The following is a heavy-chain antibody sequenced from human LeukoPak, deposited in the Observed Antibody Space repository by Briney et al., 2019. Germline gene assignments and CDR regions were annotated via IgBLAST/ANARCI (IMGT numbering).Heavy chain of an antibody. Sequence: PGGSLRLSCAASGFTFSSYGMHWVRQAPGKGLEGVAFIRYDGSNKYYADSVKGRFTISRDNAQNSLFLQMNSLRDEDTAMYYCARDKTVGDSYFDTWGQGILVTVSS. V-gene: IGHV3-30*02. CDR3: ARDKTVGDSYFDT. CDR2: IRYDGSNK. J-gene: IGHJ4*02. D-gene: IGHD1-26*01. CDR1: GFTFSSYG.